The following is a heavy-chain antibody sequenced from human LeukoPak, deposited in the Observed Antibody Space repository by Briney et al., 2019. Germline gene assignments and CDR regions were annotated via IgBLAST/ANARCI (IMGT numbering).Heavy chain of an antibody. Sequence: GRSLRLSCADSGFTFSSHGMHWVRQAPGKGLEWVAVISHDGSNTYYADSMKGRFTISRDNSKNTLYLQINSLRAEDTAVYYCAKDGGAVAGTIVNWGQGTLVTVSS. V-gene: IGHV3-30*18. D-gene: IGHD6-19*01. J-gene: IGHJ4*02. CDR3: AKDGGAVAGTIVN. CDR1: GFTFSSHG. CDR2: ISHDGSNT.